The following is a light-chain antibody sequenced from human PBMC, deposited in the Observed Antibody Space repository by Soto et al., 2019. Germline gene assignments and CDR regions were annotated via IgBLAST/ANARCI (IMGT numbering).Light chain of an antibody. CDR3: VQYGSSALS. Sequence: ETVLTQSPGTLSLSPGERATLSCRASQSVTSSYLAWYQQKPGQAPRLLIYGASSRATGIADRFSGSGSGTVLTLIINRLEPDDFAVYYCVQYGSSALSFGGGTEVEFK. CDR1: QSVTSSY. V-gene: IGKV3-20*01. CDR2: GAS. J-gene: IGKJ4*02.